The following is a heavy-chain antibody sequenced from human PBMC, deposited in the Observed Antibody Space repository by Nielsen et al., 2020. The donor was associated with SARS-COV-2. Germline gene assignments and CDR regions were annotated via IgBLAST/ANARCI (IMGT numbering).Heavy chain of an antibody. J-gene: IGHJ6*02. CDR1: GFTFSSYA. D-gene: IGHD3-10*01. CDR2: ISGSGGST. Sequence: GESLKISCAASGFTFSSYAMSWVRQAPGKGLEWVSAISGSGGSTYYADSVKGRFTISRDNSKNTLYLQMNSLRAEDTAVYYCARRSGSVADGMDVWGQGTTVTVSS. CDR3: ARRSGSVADGMDV. V-gene: IGHV3-23*01.